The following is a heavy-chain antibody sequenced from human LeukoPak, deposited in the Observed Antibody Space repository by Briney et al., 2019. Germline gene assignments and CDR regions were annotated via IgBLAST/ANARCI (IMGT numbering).Heavy chain of an antibody. Sequence: SETLSLTCAVYGGSFSGYYWSWIRQPPGKGLEWIGEINHSGSTNYNPSLKSRVTMSVDTSKNQFSLKLSSVTAADTAVYYCARLGATGYFSYWGQGTLVTVSS. V-gene: IGHV4-34*01. CDR1: GGSFSGYY. D-gene: IGHD1-26*01. CDR2: INHSGST. CDR3: ARLGATGYFSY. J-gene: IGHJ4*02.